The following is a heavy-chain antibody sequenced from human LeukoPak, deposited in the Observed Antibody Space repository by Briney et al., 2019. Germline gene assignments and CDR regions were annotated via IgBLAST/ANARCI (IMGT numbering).Heavy chain of an antibody. V-gene: IGHV1-69*04. CDR2: IIPALNIT. CDR1: GGTFSSSA. J-gene: IGHJ6*02. D-gene: IGHD5-18*01. CDR3: ARDQGLTAPPPYGLDV. Sequence: SVKVSFKTSGGTFSSSAITWVRQAPGQGLEWMGRIIPALNITSYAQKFQGRVTITADTSTSTACMELSSLRSEETAVYYCARDQGLTAPPPYGLDVWGQGTTVTVSS.